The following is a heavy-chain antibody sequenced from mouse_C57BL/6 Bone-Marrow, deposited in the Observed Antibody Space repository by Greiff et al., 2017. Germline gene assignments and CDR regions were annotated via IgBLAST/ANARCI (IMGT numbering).Heavy chain of an antibody. V-gene: IGHV14-2*01. Sequence: EVQLQQSGAELVKPGASVKLSCTASGFNIKDYYIHWVKQRTEQGLEWIGRIDPEDGETQYAPQFQDKATITADTSSNTAYLQLSILTSEDTAVYYCTRSLIYYGTNYWGQGTTLTVSS. J-gene: IGHJ2*01. CDR1: GFNIKDYY. D-gene: IGHD1-1*01. CDR3: TRSLIYYGTNY. CDR2: IDPEDGET.